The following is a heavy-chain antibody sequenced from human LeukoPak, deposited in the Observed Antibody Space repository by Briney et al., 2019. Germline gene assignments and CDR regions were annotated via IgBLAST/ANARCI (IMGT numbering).Heavy chain of an antibody. V-gene: IGHV5-51*01. CDR3: ARHREDIAVAGIDY. J-gene: IGHJ4*02. CDR1: GYNFTSYW. D-gene: IGHD6-19*01. Sequence: GGSLEISCKGSGYNFTSYWIGWVRQMPGKGLEWMGIIYPGDSDTRYSPSFQGQVTISADKSISTAYLQWSSLKASDTAMYYCARHREDIAVAGIDYWGQGTLVTVSS. CDR2: IYPGDSDT.